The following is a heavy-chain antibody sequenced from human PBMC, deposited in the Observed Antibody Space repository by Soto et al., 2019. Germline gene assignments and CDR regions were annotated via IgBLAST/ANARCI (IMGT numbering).Heavy chain of an antibody. V-gene: IGHV3-11*01. Sequence: GGSLRLSCAASGFTFSDYYMSWIRQAPGKGLEWVSYISSSGSTIYYADSVKGRFTISRDNAKNSLYLQMNSLRAEDTAVYYSARGYWLALPGQSGWFDPWGHRTLVTVSS. CDR3: ARGYWLALPGQSGWFDP. CDR1: GFTFSDYY. CDR2: ISSSGSTI. D-gene: IGHD2-15*01. J-gene: IGHJ5*02.